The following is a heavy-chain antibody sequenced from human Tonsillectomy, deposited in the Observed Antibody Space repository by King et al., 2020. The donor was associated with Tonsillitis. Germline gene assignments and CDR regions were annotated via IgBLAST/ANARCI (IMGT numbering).Heavy chain of an antibody. CDR3: ARGGSLVYSTSSNWYFDL. Sequence: QLVQSGGGVVQPGRSLRLSCAASGFTFSSYALHWVRQAPAKGLEWVAVISYDGSNKYYADSVKGRFTLSRGNSKNMLYLQMNSLRAEETAVYYCARGGSLVYSTSSNWYFDLWGRGTLVTVSS. CDR1: GFTFSSYA. J-gene: IGHJ2*01. V-gene: IGHV3-30-3*01. CDR2: ISYDGSNK. D-gene: IGHD2-2*01.